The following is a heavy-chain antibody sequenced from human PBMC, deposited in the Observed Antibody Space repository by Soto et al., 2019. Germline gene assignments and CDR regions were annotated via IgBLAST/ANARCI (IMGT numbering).Heavy chain of an antibody. CDR3: AKGVAGWYYFDY. CDR1: GFTFDDYA. J-gene: IGHJ4*02. Sequence: DVQLVESGGGLVQPGRSLRLSCAASGFTFDDYAMHWVRQAPGKGLEWVSGISWNVGSIAYADSVKGRFTISRDNAKNSLYLQMNSLRAEDTALYCCAKGVAGWYYFDYWGQGTLVTVSS. D-gene: IGHD3-3*01. V-gene: IGHV3-9*01. CDR2: ISWNVGSI.